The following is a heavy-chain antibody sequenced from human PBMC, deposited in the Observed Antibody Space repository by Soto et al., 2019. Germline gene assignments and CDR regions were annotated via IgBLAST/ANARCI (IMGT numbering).Heavy chain of an antibody. CDR3: ARHTYGRIAAAGLTADYGMDV. J-gene: IGHJ6*02. D-gene: IGHD6-13*01. CDR2: IYYSGST. Sequence: PSETLSLTCTVSGVSISGSSYYWGWIRQPPGKGLEWIGSIYYSGSTYYNPSLKSRVTISVDTSKNQFSLKLSSVTAADTAVYYCARHTYGRIAAAGLTADYGMDVWGQGTTVTVSS. V-gene: IGHV4-39*01. CDR1: GVSISGSSYY.